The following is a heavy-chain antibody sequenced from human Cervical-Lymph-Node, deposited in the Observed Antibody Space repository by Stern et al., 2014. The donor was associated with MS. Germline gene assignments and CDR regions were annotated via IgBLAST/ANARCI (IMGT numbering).Heavy chain of an antibody. CDR2: ITSSGGTT. CDR3: AKGTAARPYYAMDV. CDR1: GFTFNNYA. J-gene: IGHJ6*02. V-gene: IGHV3-23*04. D-gene: IGHD2-2*01. Sequence: QLVQSGGGLVQPGGSLRLSCAASGFTFNNYAMTWVRQAPGKGLEWVSTITSSGGTTYYADSVKGRFTMSRDNSKNTLYLQMNSLRAEDTAIYYCAKGTAARPYYAMDVWGQGTAVTVSS.